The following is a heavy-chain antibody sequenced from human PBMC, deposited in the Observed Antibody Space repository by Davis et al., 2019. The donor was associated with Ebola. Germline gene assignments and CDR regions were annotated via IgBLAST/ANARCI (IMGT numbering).Heavy chain of an antibody. J-gene: IGHJ4*02. Sequence: SVKVSCKASGGTFSSYAISWVRQAPGQGLEWMGGIIPIFGTANYAQKFQGRVTMTRDTSTSTVYMELSSLRSEDTAVYYCARADSGSYYFDYWGQGTLVTVSS. CDR1: GGTFSSYA. V-gene: IGHV1-69*05. CDR2: IIPIFGTA. D-gene: IGHD1-26*01. CDR3: ARADSGSYYFDY.